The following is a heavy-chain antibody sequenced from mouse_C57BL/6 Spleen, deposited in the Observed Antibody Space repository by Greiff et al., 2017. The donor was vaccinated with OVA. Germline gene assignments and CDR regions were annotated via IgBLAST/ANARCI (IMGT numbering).Heavy chain of an antibody. V-gene: IGHV5-4*01. Sequence: EVQGVESGGGLVKPGGSLKLSCAASGFTFSSYVMSWVRQTPEKRLEWVATISDGGSYTYYPDNVKGRFTISRDNAKNNLYLQMSHLKSEDTAMYYCARGSMVTSPNYFAMDYWGQGTSVTVSS. CDR1: GFTFSSYV. CDR3: ARGSMVTSPNYFAMDY. J-gene: IGHJ4*01. D-gene: IGHD2-2*01. CDR2: ISDGGSYT.